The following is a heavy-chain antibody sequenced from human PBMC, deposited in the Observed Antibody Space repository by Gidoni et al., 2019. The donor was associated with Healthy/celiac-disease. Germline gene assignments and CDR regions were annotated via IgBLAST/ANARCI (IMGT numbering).Heavy chain of an antibody. CDR2: IYSGGST. V-gene: IGHV3-66*01. J-gene: IGHJ4*02. CDR3: ARETFLGEQPYYFDY. D-gene: IGHD3-16*01. CDR1: GFTVISNY. Sequence: EVQLVESGGGLVQPGGSLRLCCAASGFTVISNYMSWVRQAPGKGLEWVSVIYSGGSTYYADSVKGRFTISRDNSKNTLYLQMNSLRAEDTAVYYCARETFLGEQPYYFDYWGQGTLVTVSS.